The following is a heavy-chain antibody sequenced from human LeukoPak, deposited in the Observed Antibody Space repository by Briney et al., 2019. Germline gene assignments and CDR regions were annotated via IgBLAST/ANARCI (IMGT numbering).Heavy chain of an antibody. J-gene: IGHJ4*02. D-gene: IGHD3-10*01. Sequence: PGASLRLSCAASGFTFNNYAMSWVRQAPGKGLEWVSAITGSGGTTFYADSVKGRFTISRDNSKNTLYLQMNSLRAEDTAVYYCARDLSNYYYGSGLGYWGQGTLVTVSS. CDR3: ARDLSNYYYGSGLGY. CDR2: ITGSGGTT. V-gene: IGHV3-23*01. CDR1: GFTFNNYA.